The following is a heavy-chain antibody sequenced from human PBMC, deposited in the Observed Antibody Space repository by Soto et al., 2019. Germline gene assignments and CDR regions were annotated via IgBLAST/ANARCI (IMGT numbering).Heavy chain of an antibody. CDR2: INHSGST. Sequence: PSETLSLTCSVYGGSFSGYYWSWIRQPPGKGLEWIGEINHSGSTNYNPSLKSRVTISVDTSKNQFSLKLSSVTAADTAVYYCARLGSPIGSGWYLRYYYYYGMDVWGQGTTVTVSS. J-gene: IGHJ6*02. CDR3: ARLGSPIGSGWYLRYYYYYGMDV. V-gene: IGHV4-34*01. CDR1: GGSFSGYY. D-gene: IGHD6-19*01.